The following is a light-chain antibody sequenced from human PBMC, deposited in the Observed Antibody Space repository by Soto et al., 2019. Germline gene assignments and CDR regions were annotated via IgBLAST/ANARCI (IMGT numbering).Light chain of an antibody. J-gene: IGKJ3*01. CDR3: LQDHDSPFT. Sequence: AIQMTQSPSSLSASVGDRVTITCRASQAIKNDLAWYQQKPGKAPELLIYGASTLHSGVPSRFSGSGSGTDFTFTISSLQPEDFATYYCLQDHDSPFTFGPGTKVEVK. V-gene: IGKV1-6*01. CDR2: GAS. CDR1: QAIKND.